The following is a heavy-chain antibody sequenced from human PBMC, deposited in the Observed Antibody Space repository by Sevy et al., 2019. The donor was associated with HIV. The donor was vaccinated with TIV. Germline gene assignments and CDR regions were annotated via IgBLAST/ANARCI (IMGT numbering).Heavy chain of an antibody. J-gene: IGHJ3*02. CDR2: IRYDGSNK. Sequence: GGSLRLSCASSGFTFSNYGMHWVRQAPGKGLEWVAFIRYDGSNKYYSDSVKGRFTISRENSKNTLYLQMNSLRPEDTAVYYCAKDRKVLLVVYAIPFDAIDIWGQGTMVTVSS. D-gene: IGHD2-8*02. CDR3: AKDRKVLLVVYAIPFDAIDI. V-gene: IGHV3-30*02. CDR1: GFTFSNYG.